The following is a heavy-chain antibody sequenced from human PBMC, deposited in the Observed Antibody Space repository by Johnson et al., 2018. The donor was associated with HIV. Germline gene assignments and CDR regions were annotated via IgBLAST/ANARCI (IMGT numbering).Heavy chain of an antibody. V-gene: IGHV3-30*14. CDR3: TRESTEAFDI. CDR1: GFTFSTSV. D-gene: IGHD1-14*01. CDR2: ISVDGYIK. Sequence: QVQLVESGGGVVQPGTSLRLSCAPSGFTFSTSVMHWVRRAPGKGLEWVSGISVDGYIKYYADSVKGRFTISRDNSKNTLYLQMNSLRAEDTAVYYCTRESTEAFDIWGQGTMVTVSS. J-gene: IGHJ3*02.